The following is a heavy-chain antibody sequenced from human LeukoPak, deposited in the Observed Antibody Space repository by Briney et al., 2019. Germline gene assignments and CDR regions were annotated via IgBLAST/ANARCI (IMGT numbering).Heavy chain of an antibody. D-gene: IGHD6-25*01. CDR3: ARMIAGASSYYGGTGFDY. CDR1: GFTFSSYS. J-gene: IGHJ4*02. Sequence: GGSLRLSCAVSGFTFSSYSMHWVRQAPGKGLVWVSRISSDESSTSYADSVKGRFTISRDNAKNTLYLHMNSLRAEDTAVYYCARMIAGASSYYGGTGFDYWGQGTLVTVSS. CDR2: ISSDESST. V-gene: IGHV3-74*01.